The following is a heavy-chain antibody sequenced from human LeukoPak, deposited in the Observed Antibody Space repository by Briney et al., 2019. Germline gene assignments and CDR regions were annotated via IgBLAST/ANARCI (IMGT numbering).Heavy chain of an antibody. CDR2: IYTSGST. D-gene: IGHD1-26*01. J-gene: IGHJ6*03. CDR1: DGSISSGNYY. V-gene: IGHV4-61*02. Sequence: PSQTLSLTCTVSDGSISSGNYYWSWIRQPAGKGLEWIGRIYTSGSTNYNPSLKSRVTISLDTSKNHFSLKLSSVTAADTAVYYCARESRYSGSYWGKFHYYMDVWGKGTTVTVSS. CDR3: ARESRYSGSYWGKFHYYMDV.